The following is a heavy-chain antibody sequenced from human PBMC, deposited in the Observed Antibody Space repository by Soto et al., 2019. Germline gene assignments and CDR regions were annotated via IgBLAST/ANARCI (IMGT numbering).Heavy chain of an antibody. CDR1: GGSISSYY. V-gene: IGHV4-59*01. Sequence: SETLYITCTVSGGSISSYYWSWIRQPPGKGLEWIGYICYSGSTNYNPSLKSRVTISVDTSKNQFSLKLSSVTAADTAVYYCARLNFVVVPAAMDYYFDYWGQVTLVTVS. CDR3: ARLNFVVVPAAMDYYFDY. CDR2: ICYSGST. J-gene: IGHJ4*02. D-gene: IGHD2-2*01.